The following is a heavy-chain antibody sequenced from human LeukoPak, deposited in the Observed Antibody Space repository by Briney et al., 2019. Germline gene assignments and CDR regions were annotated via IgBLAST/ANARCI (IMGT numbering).Heavy chain of an antibody. CDR1: GYTFTGYY. CDR2: INPNSGGT. V-gene: IGHV1-2*02. CDR3: ARVGYSYGYSSYYMDV. D-gene: IGHD5-18*01. J-gene: IGHJ6*03. Sequence: ASVKVSCKASGYTFTGYYMHWVRQAPGQGLEWMGWINPNSGGTNYAQKLQGRVTMTTDTSTSTAYMELRSLRSDDTAVYYCARVGYSYGYSSYYMDVWGKGTTVTVSS.